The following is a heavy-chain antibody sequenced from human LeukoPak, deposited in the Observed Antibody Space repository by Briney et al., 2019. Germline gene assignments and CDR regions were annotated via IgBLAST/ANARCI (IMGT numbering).Heavy chain of an antibody. CDR3: ARESGAFCPFGF. CDR1: VGSILTTNW. V-gene: IGHV4-4*02. CDR2: VHLSGAS. J-gene: IGHJ4*02. D-gene: IGHD1-26*01. Sequence: SGTLSLTGAVSVGSILTTNWWSWVRQPPGKGLEWIGEVHLSGASNYNPSLKSRVSMSIDNSKNQLSLKLTSVTAADTAIYYCARESGAFCPFGFWGQGTLVTVSS.